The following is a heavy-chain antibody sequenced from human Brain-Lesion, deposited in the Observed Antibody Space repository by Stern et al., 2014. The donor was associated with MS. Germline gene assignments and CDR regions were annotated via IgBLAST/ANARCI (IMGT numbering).Heavy chain of an antibody. V-gene: IGHV3-74*02. CDR3: ARGERWFDS. CDR2: VNKDGRRT. CDR1: GFTFSNYW. D-gene: IGHD3-10*01. J-gene: IGHJ5*01. Sequence: EVQLEESGGGLVQPGGSLRLSCAASGFTFSNYWMHWVRQAPGKGLVWVSRVNKDGRRTSYADSVKGRFTMSRNNAKNTLYLQMNSLRVEDTAIYYCARGERWFDSWGQGTLVTVSS.